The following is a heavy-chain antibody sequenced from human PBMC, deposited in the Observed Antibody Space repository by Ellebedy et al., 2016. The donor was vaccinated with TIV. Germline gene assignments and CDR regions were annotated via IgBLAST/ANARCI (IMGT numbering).Heavy chain of an antibody. Sequence: PGGSLRLSCAASGFTFSNAWMNWVRQAPGKGLEWVGRIKSKTDGGTIDYAAPVKARFTISRDDSKDTLYLQVNSLKTEDTAVYYCTTSLSYDTSGGIDCWGQGTLVTVSS. CDR2: IKSKTDGGTI. CDR1: GFTFSNAW. D-gene: IGHD3-22*01. V-gene: IGHV3-15*07. CDR3: TTSLSYDTSGGIDC. J-gene: IGHJ4*02.